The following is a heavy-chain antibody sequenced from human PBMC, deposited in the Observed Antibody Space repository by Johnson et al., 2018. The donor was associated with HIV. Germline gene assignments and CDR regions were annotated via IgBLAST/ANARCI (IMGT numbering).Heavy chain of an antibody. Sequence: QVKLVESEGGVVQPGRSLTLSCAASRFTFSSYPMHWVRQAPGKGLEWVAVISSQGSTSYYADSVKGRFSVSRDNSKNTLYLQMNSLGLGDTAVYYCARDGTGHAFDIWGQGTMVTVSS. CDR1: RFTFSSYP. V-gene: IGHV3-30*04. D-gene: IGHD1/OR15-1a*01. J-gene: IGHJ3*02. CDR3: ARDGTGHAFDI. CDR2: ISSQGSTS.